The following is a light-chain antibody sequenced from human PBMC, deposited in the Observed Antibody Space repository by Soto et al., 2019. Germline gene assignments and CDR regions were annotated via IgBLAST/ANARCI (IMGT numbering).Light chain of an antibody. CDR3: TSYTSSITYV. CDR2: EVS. J-gene: IGLJ1*01. Sequence: SMLTQPASFSVSPGRSIPISIQGTSSDVGGYTYVSWYQQHPGKAPKLMIYEVSNRPSGVSNRFSGSKFGNTASLTISGLQAEEEADYYCTSYTSSITYVFATGTKV. CDR1: SSDVGGYTY. V-gene: IGLV2-14*01.